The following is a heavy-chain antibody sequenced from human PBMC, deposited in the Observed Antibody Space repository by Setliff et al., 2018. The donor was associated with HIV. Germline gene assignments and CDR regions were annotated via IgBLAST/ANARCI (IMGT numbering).Heavy chain of an antibody. V-gene: IGHV4-39*07. Sequence: PSETLSLTCTVSGGSFTSRSYYWGWIRQPPGKGLEWIGSIFYSGITYYNPSLKSRVTISVDTSKNQFSLNLTSVTAADTATYYCARAVVPPRSRGFDLWGQGTMVTVSS. CDR3: ARAVVPPRSRGFDL. CDR2: IFYSGIT. D-gene: IGHD2-15*01. J-gene: IGHJ3*01. CDR1: GGSFTSRSYY.